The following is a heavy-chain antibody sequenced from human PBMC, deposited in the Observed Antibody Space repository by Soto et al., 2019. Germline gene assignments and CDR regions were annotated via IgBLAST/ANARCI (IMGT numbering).Heavy chain of an antibody. CDR2: INPIGGST. V-gene: IGHV1-46*01. CDR1: GSTFTSYY. Sequence: ASVKVSCKASGSTFTSYYMHWVRQAPGQGLEWMGIINPIGGSTSYAQKFQGRVTMTRDTSTSTVYMELSSLRSEDTAVYYCARETECGSGGSCYPYFQHWGQGILVTVSS. CDR3: ARETECGSGGSCYPYFQH. J-gene: IGHJ1*01. D-gene: IGHD2-15*01.